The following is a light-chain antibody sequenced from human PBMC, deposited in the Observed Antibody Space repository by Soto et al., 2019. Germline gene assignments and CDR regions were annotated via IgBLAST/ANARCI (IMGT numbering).Light chain of an antibody. Sequence: DIQMTQSPASLSASVGDRVTINCRASDNIGSNLNWYQHQPGRAPKLLIYAASSLQSGVPSRFSGSGSGTRFTLTISSLQTEDFATYFCQQSYRILTFGGGT. CDR3: QQSYRILT. CDR2: AAS. V-gene: IGKV1-39*01. CDR1: DNIGSN. J-gene: IGKJ4*01.